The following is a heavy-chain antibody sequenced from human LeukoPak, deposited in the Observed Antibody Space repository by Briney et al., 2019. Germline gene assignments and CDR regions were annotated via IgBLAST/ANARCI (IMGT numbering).Heavy chain of an antibody. V-gene: IGHV1-8*03. D-gene: IGHD2/OR15-2a*01. CDR2: MSPSSGNT. Sequence: ASVKVSCKASGYTFTTYDINWVRQTAGQGLERMGWMSPSSGNTGYGQKFQGRLTFTRDTSTNTAYMELSSLRSDDTAVYFCARTKPDQSEIYNWGQGTLVIVSS. J-gene: IGHJ4*02. CDR1: GYTFTTYD. CDR3: ARTKPDQSEIYN.